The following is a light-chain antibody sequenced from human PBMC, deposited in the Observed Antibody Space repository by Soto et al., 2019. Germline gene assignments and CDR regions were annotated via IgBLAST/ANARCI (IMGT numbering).Light chain of an antibody. V-gene: IGKV3-11*01. Sequence: EIVLTQSPATLSLSPGERATLSCRASQYVSSFLAWYQQKAGQAPRLLIYDASHRATGIPARFSGSGSGTDFSLTINCLEPEDFALYYCQQRYNWPPTFGQGSKVDFK. J-gene: IGKJ1*01. CDR3: QQRYNWPPT. CDR1: QYVSSF. CDR2: DAS.